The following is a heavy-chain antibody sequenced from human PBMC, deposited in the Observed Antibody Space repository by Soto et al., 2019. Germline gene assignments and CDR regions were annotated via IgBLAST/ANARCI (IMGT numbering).Heavy chain of an antibody. CDR3: ARGLDYYYYGSGRQLPGH. CDR2: INHSGST. CDR1: GGSFSGYY. Sequence: SETLSLTCAVYGGSFSGYYWSWIRQPPGKGLEWIGEINHSGSTNYNPSLKSRVTISVDTSKNQFSLKLSSVTAADTAVYYCARGLDYYYYGSGRQLPGHWGQGTLVTVSS. V-gene: IGHV4-34*01. J-gene: IGHJ4*02. D-gene: IGHD3-10*01.